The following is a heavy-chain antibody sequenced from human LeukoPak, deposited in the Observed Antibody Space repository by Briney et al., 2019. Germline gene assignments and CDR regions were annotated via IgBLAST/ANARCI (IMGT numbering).Heavy chain of an antibody. D-gene: IGHD3-10*01. V-gene: IGHV3-23*01. CDR3: AKGGELTLVDYYYYYYMDV. CDR1: GFTFSSYS. CDR2: ISGSGGST. J-gene: IGHJ6*03. Sequence: PGGSLRLSCAASGFTFSSYSMSWVRQAPGKGLEWVSAISGSGGSTYYADSVKGRFTISRDNSKNTLYLQMNSLRAEDTAVYYCAKGGELTLVDYYYYYYMDVWGKGTTVTVSS.